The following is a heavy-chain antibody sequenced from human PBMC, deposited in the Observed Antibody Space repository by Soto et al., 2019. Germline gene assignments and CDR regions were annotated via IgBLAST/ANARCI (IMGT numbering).Heavy chain of an antibody. CDR3: AKPYCHGSGIYYSIDY. CDR2: ISYDGSNK. J-gene: IGHJ4*02. V-gene: IGHV3-30*18. Sequence: QVQLVESGGGVVQPGRSLRLSCAASGFTFSSYGMHWVRQAPGKGLEWVAVISYDGSNKYYADSVKGRFTISRDNSKNTLYLQMNSLRSEDTAVYYCAKPYCHGSGIYYSIDYWGQGTLVTVSS. CDR1: GFTFSSYG. D-gene: IGHD3-10*01.